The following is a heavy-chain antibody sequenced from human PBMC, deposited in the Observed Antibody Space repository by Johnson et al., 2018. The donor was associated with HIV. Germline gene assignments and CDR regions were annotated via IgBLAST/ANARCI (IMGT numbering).Heavy chain of an antibody. J-gene: IGHJ3*02. D-gene: IGHD3-10*01. CDR3: AKEGITMAVDI. CDR1: GFTFDDYG. CDR2: IWFDGSNK. V-gene: IGHV3-33*06. Sequence: VQLVESGGGVVRPGGSLRLSCAASGFTFDDYGMSWVRQAPGKGLEWVAVIWFDGSNKYYADSVKGRFTISRDNSKNTLYLQMNSLRAEDTAVYYCAKEGITMAVDIWGQGTMVTVSS.